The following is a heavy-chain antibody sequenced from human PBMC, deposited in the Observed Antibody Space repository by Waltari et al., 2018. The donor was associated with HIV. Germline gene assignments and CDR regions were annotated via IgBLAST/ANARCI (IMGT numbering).Heavy chain of an antibody. J-gene: IGHJ4*02. CDR3: ANMGGYYYDSSGYYYDFDY. V-gene: IGHV3-48*01. CDR2: ISSSSRTI. CDR1: GFTFSSYS. Sequence: EVQLVESGGGLVQPGGSLRLSCAASGFTFSSYSMNWVRQAPGKGLEWVSYISSSSRTIYYADSVKGRFTISRDNAKNSLYLQMNSLRAEDTAVYYCANMGGYYYDSSGYYYDFDYWGQGTLVTVSS. D-gene: IGHD3-22*01.